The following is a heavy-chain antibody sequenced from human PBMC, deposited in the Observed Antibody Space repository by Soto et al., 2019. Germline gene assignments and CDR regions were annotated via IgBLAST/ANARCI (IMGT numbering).Heavy chain of an antibody. V-gene: IGHV1-18*01. CDR1: GYTFTSYG. J-gene: IGHJ4*02. Sequence: QVQLVQSGAEVKKPGASVKVSCKASGYTFTSYGISWVRQAPGQGLEWMGWISAYNGNTNYAQKFQGRVTMTRNTSISTADMELSSLRSEDTAVYYCAIHYGMFRFYYWGQGTLVTVSS. CDR2: ISAYNGNT. CDR3: AIHYGMFRFYY. D-gene: IGHD4-17*01.